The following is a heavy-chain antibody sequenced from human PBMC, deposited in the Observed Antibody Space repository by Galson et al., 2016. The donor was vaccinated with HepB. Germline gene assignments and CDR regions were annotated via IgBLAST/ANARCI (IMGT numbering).Heavy chain of an antibody. CDR3: ARDGYIDQGLTDYYYGMDY. D-gene: IGHD5-24*01. V-gene: IGHV4-59*01. CDR2: IYYSGTT. Sequence: WIGYIYYSGTTKYNPSLKSRVTISIDTSKNQFSLKLSSATAADTAMYYCARDGYIDQGLTDYYYGMDYWGQGTLVIGSS. J-gene: IGHJ6*02.